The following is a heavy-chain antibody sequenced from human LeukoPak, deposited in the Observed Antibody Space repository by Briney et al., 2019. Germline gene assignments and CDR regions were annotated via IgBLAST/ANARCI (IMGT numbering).Heavy chain of an antibody. J-gene: IGHJ4*02. CDR1: GGTFSSYA. CDR3: ARGRAKTIIVGAELDY. V-gene: IGHV1-69*06. CDR2: IIPIFGTA. Sequence: PGASVKVSCKASGGTFSSYAISWVRQAPGQGLEWMGGIIPIFGTANYAQKFQGRVTITADKSTSTAYMELSSLRSDDTAVYYCARGRAKTIIVGAELDYWGQGTLVTVSS. D-gene: IGHD1-26*01.